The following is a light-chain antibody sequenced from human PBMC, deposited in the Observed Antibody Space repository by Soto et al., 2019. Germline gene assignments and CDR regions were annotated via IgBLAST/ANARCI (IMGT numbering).Light chain of an antibody. CDR1: AFNIGNNY. Sequence: QSVLTQPPSMSAAPGQTVTISCSGSAFNIGNNYVSWYQQVPGTAPKLLIYDNNKRPSGIPDRFTGSKSGNTATLTIRRVEAGDEADYYCQVWDRRGDQQVFGGGTKVTVL. CDR2: DNN. J-gene: IGLJ3*02. CDR3: QVWDRRGDQQV. V-gene: IGLV1-51*01.